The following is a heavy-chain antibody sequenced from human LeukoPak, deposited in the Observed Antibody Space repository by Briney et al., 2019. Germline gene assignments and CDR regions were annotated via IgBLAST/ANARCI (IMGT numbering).Heavy chain of an antibody. CDR2: ISGSGGST. V-gene: IGHV3-23*01. CDR1: GFTFSSYA. D-gene: IGHD2-2*01. J-gene: IGHJ4*02. Sequence: GGSLRLSCAASGFTFSSYAMSWVRQAPGTGLEWVAHISGSGGSTYYGDSVTGRFTISRDNSKNTLYLQMNSLRGEDTAVYYCAKGAYCSTTSCFFGYWGQGTLVTVSS. CDR3: AKGAYCSTTSCFFGY.